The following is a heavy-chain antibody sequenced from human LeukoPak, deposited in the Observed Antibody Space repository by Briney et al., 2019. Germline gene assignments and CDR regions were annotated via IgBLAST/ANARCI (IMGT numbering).Heavy chain of an antibody. D-gene: IGHD3-22*01. CDR3: ARDHPRPSQYYYDSSGYYDY. CDR1: GFTFSSYA. V-gene: IGHV3-23*01. J-gene: IGHJ4*02. CDR2: ISGSGGST. Sequence: PGGSLRLSCAAPGFTFSSYAMSWVRQAPGKRLEWVSAISGSGGSTYYADSVKGRFTISRDNSKNTLYLQMNSLRAEDTAVYYCARDHPRPSQYYYDSSGYYDYWGQGTLVTVSS.